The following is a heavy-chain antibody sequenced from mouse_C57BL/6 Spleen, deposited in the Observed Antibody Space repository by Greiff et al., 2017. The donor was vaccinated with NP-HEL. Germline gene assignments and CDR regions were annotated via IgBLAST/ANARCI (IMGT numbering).Heavy chain of an antibody. CDR1: GYSITSGYY. Sequence: VQLKESGPGLVKPSQSLSLTCSVTGYSITSGYYWNWIRQFPGNKLEWMGYISYDGSNNYNPSLKNRISITRDTSKNQFFLKLNSVTTEDTATYYCARGLLRLDFDVWGTGTTVTVSS. J-gene: IGHJ1*03. CDR2: ISYDGSN. CDR3: ARGLLRLDFDV. V-gene: IGHV3-6*01. D-gene: IGHD1-2*01.